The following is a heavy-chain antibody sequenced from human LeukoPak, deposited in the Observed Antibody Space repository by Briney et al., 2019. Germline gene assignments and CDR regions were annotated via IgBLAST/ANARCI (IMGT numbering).Heavy chain of an antibody. Sequence: GGSLRLSCAASGFTFSSYGMSWVRQAPGEGLEWVSYISSSASTIYYADSVKGRFTISRDNAKNSLYLQMNSLRAEDTAVYYCARDGGSDTSYFDYWGQGTLVTVSS. J-gene: IGHJ4*02. CDR1: GFTFSSYG. CDR2: ISSSASTI. CDR3: ARDGGSDTSYFDY. V-gene: IGHV3-48*04.